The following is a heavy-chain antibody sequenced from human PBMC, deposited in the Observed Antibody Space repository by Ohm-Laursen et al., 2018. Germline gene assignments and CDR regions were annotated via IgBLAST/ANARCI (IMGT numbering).Heavy chain of an antibody. CDR2: IYTSGST. CDR1: GGSISSYY. D-gene: IGHD6-13*01. J-gene: IGHJ4*03. V-gene: IGHV4-4*07. CDR3: ARDRGYSSSNVYFDY. Sequence: GTLSLTCTVSGGSISSYYWSWIRQPAGKGLEWIGRIYTSGSTNYNPSLKSRVTMSVDTSKNQFSLKLSSVTAADTAVYYCARDRGYSSSNVYFDYWGQGTTVTVSS.